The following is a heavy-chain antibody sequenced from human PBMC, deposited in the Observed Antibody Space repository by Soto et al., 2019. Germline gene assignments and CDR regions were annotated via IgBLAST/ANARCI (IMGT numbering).Heavy chain of an antibody. CDR1: GGAFGRYS. D-gene: IGHD3-10*01. CDR3: ARGDEMTAGTIFEY. Sequence: SVKVSCKSSGGAFGRYSVSWVRQAPGQGLEWIGGVIPAFNTSNYSLKFQGRVAIFADLSTSTVFMELRSLRSEDTALYYCARGDEMTAGTIFEYRGQGTQGTVYS. J-gene: IGHJ4*02. CDR2: VIPAFNTS. V-gene: IGHV1-69*13.